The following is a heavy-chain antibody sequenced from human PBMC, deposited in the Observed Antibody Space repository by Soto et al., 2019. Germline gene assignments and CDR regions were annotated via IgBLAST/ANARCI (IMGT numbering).Heavy chain of an antibody. Sequence: QVQLVQSGAEVKKPGSSVKVSCKASGGTFSGYALSWVRQAPGQGLEWMGGIIPRFGTVHYAQKFQDRVTIPADESTSTAYMELSSLRYEDTAVYSGARESGAYSGTYLFYYGMDVWGQGTTVTVS. CDR2: IIPRFGTV. J-gene: IGHJ6*02. CDR1: GGTFSGYA. CDR3: ARESGAYSGTYLFYYGMDV. D-gene: IGHD1-26*01. V-gene: IGHV1-69*01.